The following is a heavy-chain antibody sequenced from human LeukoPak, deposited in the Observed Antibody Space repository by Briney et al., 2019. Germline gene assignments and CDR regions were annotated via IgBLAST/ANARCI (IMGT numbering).Heavy chain of an antibody. V-gene: IGHV5-51*01. D-gene: IGHD6-19*01. Sequence: GESLNTPRQTSGYHFRTYWIGWVRQMPGKALAGMGNIYPDDSDTKYGPSFQGEVTISADKSIRTTYLQWTNVTASDTAMYYCARSVAAPLAEYFQVWGQGTLVTVSA. CDR2: IYPDDSDT. J-gene: IGHJ1*01. CDR1: GYHFRTYW. CDR3: ARSVAAPLAEYFQV.